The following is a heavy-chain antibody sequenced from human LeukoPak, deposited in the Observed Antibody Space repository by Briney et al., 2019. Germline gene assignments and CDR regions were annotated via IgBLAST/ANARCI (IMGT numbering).Heavy chain of an antibody. CDR2: INTDGSST. CDR3: AKGEVGATTRNY. Sequence: PGGSLRLSCAASGFTFSSYWMHWVRQAPGKGLVWVSRINTDGSSTSYADSVKGRFTISRDNAKNTLYLQMNSLRAEDTAVYYCAKGEVGATTRNYWGQGTLVTVSS. V-gene: IGHV3-74*01. CDR1: GFTFSSYW. D-gene: IGHD1-26*01. J-gene: IGHJ4*02.